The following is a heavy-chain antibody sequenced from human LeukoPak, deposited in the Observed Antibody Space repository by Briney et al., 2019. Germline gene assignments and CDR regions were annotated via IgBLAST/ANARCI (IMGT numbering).Heavy chain of an antibody. Sequence: GGSLRLSCAASGFTFSTYAMSWVRQAPGKGLEWVSVISGSGSSTYYADSVKGRFTISRDNSKNTLYLQMNSLRAEDTAVYYCAKEMATIRAFDLWGQGTMVTVSS. V-gene: IGHV3-23*01. CDR1: GFTFSTYA. CDR2: ISGSGSST. CDR3: AKEMATIRAFDL. D-gene: IGHD5-24*01. J-gene: IGHJ3*01.